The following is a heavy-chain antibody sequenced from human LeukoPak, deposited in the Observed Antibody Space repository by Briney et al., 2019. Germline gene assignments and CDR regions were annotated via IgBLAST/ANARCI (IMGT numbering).Heavy chain of an antibody. V-gene: IGHV4-4*02. CDR3: ASRSGYSSYYYYYGMDV. D-gene: IGHD3-22*01. J-gene: IGHJ6*02. Sequence: NTSGTLSLTCAVSGGSISSSNWWSWVRQPPGKGLEWIGEIYHSGSTNYNPSLKSRVTISVDKSKNQFSLKLSSVTAADTAVYYCASRSGYSSYYYYYGMDVWGQGTTVTVSS. CDR1: GGSISSSNW. CDR2: IYHSGST.